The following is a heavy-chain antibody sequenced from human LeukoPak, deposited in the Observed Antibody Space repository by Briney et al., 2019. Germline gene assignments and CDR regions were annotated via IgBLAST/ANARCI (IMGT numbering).Heavy chain of an antibody. J-gene: IGHJ4*02. V-gene: IGHV1-18*01. CDR1: GYTFTSYG. CDR3: ARQAGYSTGWYGGYYFDH. Sequence: ASVKVSCKASGYTFTSYGISWVRLAPGQGPEWMGWIAVYNGDTKFLQKFQGRVTLTTDASTNTAYMELRSLTSDDTAVYYCARQAGYSTGWYGGYYFDHWGQGTPVTVSA. D-gene: IGHD6-19*01. CDR2: IAVYNGDT.